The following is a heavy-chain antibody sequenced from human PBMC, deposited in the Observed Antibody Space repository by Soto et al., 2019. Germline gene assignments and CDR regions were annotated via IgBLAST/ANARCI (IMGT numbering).Heavy chain of an antibody. J-gene: IGHJ4*02. CDR3: AKEGKTSWSTIDY. CDR1: GFTFSSYG. D-gene: IGHD2-8*01. CDR2: ISYDGSNK. V-gene: IGHV3-30*18. Sequence: GGSLRLSCAASGFTFSSYGMHWVRQAPGKGLEWVAVISYDGSNKYYADSVKGRFTISRDNSKNTLYLQMNSLRAEDTAVYYCAKEGKTSWSTIDYWGQGTLVTVS.